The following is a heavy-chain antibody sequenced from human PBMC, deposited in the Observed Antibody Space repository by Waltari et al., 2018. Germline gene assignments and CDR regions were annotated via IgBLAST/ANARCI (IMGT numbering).Heavy chain of an antibody. CDR3: ARGGRFREFNYLDY. V-gene: IGHV1-2*02. Sequence: QIRLVQSGAEVKRPGASVKVSCKGIEYTFTAYYLHWVRRAHGQGLEWLGGINPDSGDTSYAQNFQGRVTMTRDMSISTAYMELTRLRSDDTAIYYCARGGRFREFNYLDYWGQGSPVTVSS. J-gene: IGHJ4*02. CDR1: EYTFTAYY. CDR2: INPDSGDT. D-gene: IGHD3-10*01.